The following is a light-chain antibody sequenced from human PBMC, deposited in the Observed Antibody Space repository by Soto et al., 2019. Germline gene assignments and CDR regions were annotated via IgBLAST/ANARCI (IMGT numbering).Light chain of an antibody. J-gene: IGKJ1*01. V-gene: IGKV1-5*03. CDR2: KAS. CDR1: QSISSW. CDR3: QQYNSYL. Sequence: DIQMTQSPSTLSASVGDRVTITCRASQSISSWLAWYQQKPGKAPKLLIYKASSLESGVPSRFSGSGSGTEFTLTISSLQPDDFATYYCQQYNSYLFGQGTKVGIK.